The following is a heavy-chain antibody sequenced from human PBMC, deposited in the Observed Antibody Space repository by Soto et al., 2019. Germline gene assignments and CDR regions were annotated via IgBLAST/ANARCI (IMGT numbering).Heavy chain of an antibody. CDR1: GGAISSYY. Sequence: SETLSLTCSVPGGAISSYYWSWVRQPAGKGLEWIGRVFSSGSTNYNASLKSRVSMSIDTSKNEVSLTLRSVTAADTAVYYCARVASSYFGMDVWGPGTTVTVSS. V-gene: IGHV4-4*07. CDR2: VFSSGST. CDR3: ARVASSYFGMDV. J-gene: IGHJ6*02.